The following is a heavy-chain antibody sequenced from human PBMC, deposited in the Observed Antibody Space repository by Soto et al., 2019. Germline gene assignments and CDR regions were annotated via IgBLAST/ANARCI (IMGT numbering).Heavy chain of an antibody. Sequence: PGGSLRLSCAASGFTFSSYAMHWVRQAPGKGLEWVAVISYDGSNKHYADSVKGRFTISRDNSKNTLYLQMNSLRAEDTAVYYCAREGGSCSSTSCYLNAFDIWGQGTMVTVSS. CDR2: ISYDGSNK. V-gene: IGHV3-30-3*01. CDR3: AREGGSCSSTSCYLNAFDI. D-gene: IGHD2-2*01. CDR1: GFTFSSYA. J-gene: IGHJ3*02.